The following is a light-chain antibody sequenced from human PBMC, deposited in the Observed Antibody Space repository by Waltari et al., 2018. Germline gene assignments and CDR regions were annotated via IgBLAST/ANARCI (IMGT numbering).Light chain of an antibody. CDR3: QQYYSIPYT. CDR1: PSVLYSSNNKNY. CDR2: WAS. J-gene: IGKJ2*01. Sequence: DTVMTQSPDSLAVSLGERATIHCKSSPSVLYSSNNKNYLAWYQQKPGQPPKLLIYWASTRESGVPDRFSGSGSGTDFTLTISSLQAEDVAVYYCQQYYSIPYTFGQGTKLEIK. V-gene: IGKV4-1*01.